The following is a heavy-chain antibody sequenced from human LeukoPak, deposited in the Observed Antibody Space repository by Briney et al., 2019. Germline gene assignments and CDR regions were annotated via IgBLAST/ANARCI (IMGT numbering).Heavy chain of an antibody. CDR2: ISGSGGST. D-gene: IGHD6-19*01. CDR3: AKIRVLYSSGWYFDY. V-gene: IGHV3-23*01. CDR1: GFTFSSYA. J-gene: IGHJ4*02. Sequence: GGSLRLSCAASGFTFSSYAMSWVRQAPGKGLEWVSAISGSGGSTYYADSVKGRFTISRDNSRNTLHLQMNSLRAEDTAVYYCAKIRVLYSSGWYFDYWGQGTLVTVSS.